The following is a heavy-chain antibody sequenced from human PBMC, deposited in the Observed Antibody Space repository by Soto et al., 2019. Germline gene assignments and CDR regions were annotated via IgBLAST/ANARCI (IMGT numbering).Heavy chain of an antibody. J-gene: IGHJ6*02. CDR1: GGGCSSYG. V-gene: IGHV1-69*01. D-gene: IGHD6-19*01. Sequence: SLLKWDGKGAGGGCSSYGRSWRRKNTEQGLEWMGGIIPIFDTANCAQKFQGRVTITADESTSTAYMELSSLRSEDTAVYYCAREQYSSGFLGCMDVWRQGTPVTVS. CDR3: AREQYSSGFLGCMDV. CDR2: IIPIFDTA.